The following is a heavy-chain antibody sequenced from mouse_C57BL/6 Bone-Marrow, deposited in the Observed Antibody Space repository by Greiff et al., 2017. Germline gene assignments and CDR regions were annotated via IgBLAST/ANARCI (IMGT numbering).Heavy chain of an antibody. CDR1: GYTFTSYW. D-gene: IGHD1-1*01. CDR2: IHPNSGST. V-gene: IGHV1-64*01. CDR3: AREDYYYGSSYYAMDY. J-gene: IGHJ4*01. Sequence: QVQLQQSGAELVKPGASVKLSCKASGYTFTSYWMHWVKQRPGQGLEWIGMIHPNSGSTNYNEKFKSKATLTVDKSSSTAYMQLSSLTSEDSAVYYCAREDYYYGSSYYAMDYWGQGTSVTVSS.